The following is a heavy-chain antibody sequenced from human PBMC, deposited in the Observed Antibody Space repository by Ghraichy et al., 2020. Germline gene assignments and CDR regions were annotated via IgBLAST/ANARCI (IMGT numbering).Heavy chain of an antibody. V-gene: IGHV3-7*01. CDR2: IKEDGSEK. CDR1: GFIFSRYW. J-gene: IGHJ4*02. Sequence: GGSLRLSCAASGFIFSRYWMSWVRQAPGKGLEWVANIKEDGSEKYYVDSVKGRFTISRDNAKNSLYLQMNSLRAEDTAVYYCARDRSVDYWGQGTLVTVSS. CDR3: ARDRSVDY.